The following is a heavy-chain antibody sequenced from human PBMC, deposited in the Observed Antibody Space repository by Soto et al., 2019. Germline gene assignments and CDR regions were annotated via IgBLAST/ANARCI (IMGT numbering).Heavy chain of an antibody. V-gene: IGHV3-48*02. D-gene: IGHD6-6*01. CDR2: ITSSSMTI. CDR3: ARDSSSSSFFDY. J-gene: IGHJ4*02. Sequence: EVQLVESGGGLVQPGGSLRLSCVASGFTFSTYSVNWVRQAPGKGLEWISYITSSSMTIYYADSVKGRFTVSRDNATNSLYLQMTIMRDEDTAVYYCARDSSSSSFFDYWGQGTLVTVSS. CDR1: GFTFSTYS.